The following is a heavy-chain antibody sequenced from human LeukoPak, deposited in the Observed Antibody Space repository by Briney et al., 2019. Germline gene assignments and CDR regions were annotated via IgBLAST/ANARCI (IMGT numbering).Heavy chain of an antibody. CDR1: GFTFSTYG. J-gene: IGHJ4*02. CDR3: AKASGTYYYDSSGFDY. V-gene: IGHV3-33*06. CDR2: IWYDGSNK. Sequence: GRSLRLSCAASGFTFSTYGMHWVRQAPGMGLEWVAVIWYDGSNKYYADSVKGRFTISRDNSKNKLYLQMNSLRAEDTAVYYCAKASGTYYYDSSGFDYWGQGTLVTVSS. D-gene: IGHD3-22*01.